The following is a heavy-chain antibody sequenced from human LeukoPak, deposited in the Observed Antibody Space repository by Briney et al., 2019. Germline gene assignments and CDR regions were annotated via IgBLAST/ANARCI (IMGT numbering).Heavy chain of an antibody. V-gene: IGHV4-4*07. J-gene: IGHJ6*03. CDR2: IYTSGST. CDR3: ARDSLDLRSGDPYYMDV. D-gene: IGHD3-10*01. CDR1: GGSISSYY. Sequence: PSETLSLTCTVSGGSISSYYWSWIRQPAGKGLEWIGRIYTSGSTTYNPSLKSRVTMSVDTSKNQFSLKLNSVTAADTAVYYCARDSLDLRSGDPYYMDVWGKGTTVTVCS.